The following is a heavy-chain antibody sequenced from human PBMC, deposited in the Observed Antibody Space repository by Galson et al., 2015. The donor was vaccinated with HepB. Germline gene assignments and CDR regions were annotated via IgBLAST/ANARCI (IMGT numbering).Heavy chain of an antibody. V-gene: IGHV3-15*07. Sequence: SLRLSCAASGFTFSNAWMNWVRQAPGKGLEWVGRIKSKTNGGTTDYAAPVKGRFTISRDDSKNTLYLQMNSLKTEDTAVYYCTTDGGGEQWLPPPGWGQGTLVTVSS. J-gene: IGHJ4*02. CDR1: GFTFSNAW. CDR3: TTDGGGEQWLPPPG. D-gene: IGHD6-19*01. CDR2: IKSKTNGGTT.